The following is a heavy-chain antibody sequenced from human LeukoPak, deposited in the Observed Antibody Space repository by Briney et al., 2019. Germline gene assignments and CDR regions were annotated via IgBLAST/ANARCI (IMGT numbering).Heavy chain of an antibody. V-gene: IGHV1-18*01. CDR3: ARGRYYDFWSGYYWAAFDI. J-gene: IGHJ3*02. CDR1: GYTFTSYG. D-gene: IGHD3-3*01. Sequence: ASVKVSCKASGYTFTSYGISWVRQAPGQGLEWMGWISAYNGNTNYAQKLQGRVTMTTDTSTSTAYMELRSLRSDDTAVYYCARGRYYDFWSGYYWAAFDIWGQGTMVTVSS. CDR2: ISAYNGNT.